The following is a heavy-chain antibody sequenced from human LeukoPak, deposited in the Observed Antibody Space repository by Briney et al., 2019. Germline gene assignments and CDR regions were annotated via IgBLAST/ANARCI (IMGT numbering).Heavy chain of an antibody. CDR2: IYISGSGST. CDR3: ARWSAYMITFGGVNWYFDY. D-gene: IGHD3-16*01. CDR1: GGSISSYY. J-gene: IGHJ4*02. V-gene: IGHV4-4*07. Sequence: SETLSLTCTVSGGSISSYYWSWIRQPAGKGLEWIGRIYISGSGSTNYNPSLKSRVTISVDTSKNQFSLKLSSVTAADTAVYYCARWSAYMITFGGVNWYFDYWGQGTLVTVSS.